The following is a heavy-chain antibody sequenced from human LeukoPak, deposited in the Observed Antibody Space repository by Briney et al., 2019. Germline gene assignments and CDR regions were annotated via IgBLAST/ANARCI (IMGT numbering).Heavy chain of an antibody. CDR3: AREGMTTVINYFDY. CDR1: GFTVSSNY. CDR2: IYSGGST. D-gene: IGHD4-17*01. V-gene: IGHV3-66*01. Sequence: GGSLRLSCAASGFTVSSNYMSWVRQAPGKGLEWVSVIYSGGSTYYADSVKGRFTISRDNSKNTLYLQMNSLRAEDTAVYYCAREGMTTVINYFDYWGQGTLVTVSS. J-gene: IGHJ4*02.